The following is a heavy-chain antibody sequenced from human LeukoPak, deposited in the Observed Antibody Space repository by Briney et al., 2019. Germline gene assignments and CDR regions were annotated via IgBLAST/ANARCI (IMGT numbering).Heavy chain of an antibody. CDR3: ARDKRVAVAGTYIYYYYMDV. CDR1: GGSISSGSYY. CDR2: IYISGSGST. V-gene: IGHV4-61*02. Sequence: SEALSLTCTVPGGSISSGSYYWSWIRQPAGKGLEWIGRIYISGSGSTNYNPSLKSRVTMSVDTSKNQFSLKLSSVTAADTAVYYCARDKRVAVAGTYIYYYYMDVWGNGTTVTISS. J-gene: IGHJ6*03. D-gene: IGHD6-19*01.